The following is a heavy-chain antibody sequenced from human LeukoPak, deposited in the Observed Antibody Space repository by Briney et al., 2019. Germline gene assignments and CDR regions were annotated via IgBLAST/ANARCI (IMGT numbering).Heavy chain of an antibody. Sequence: PGGSLRLSCAASGFTFSSSAMSWVRQAPGKGLEWVSTISGSGDRTYYADSVKGRFTISRDNSKNTLFLHMNSLRADDTAVYYCARDGDISGYSDWGQGTLVTVSS. D-gene: IGHD3-22*01. CDR3: ARDGDISGYSD. CDR2: ISGSGDRT. J-gene: IGHJ4*02. CDR1: GFTFSSSA. V-gene: IGHV3-23*01.